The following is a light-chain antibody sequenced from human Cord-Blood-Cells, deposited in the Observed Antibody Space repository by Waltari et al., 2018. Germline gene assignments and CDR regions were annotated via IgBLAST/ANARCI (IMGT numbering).Light chain of an antibody. Sequence: QSALTPPPPVSGSPGPSVTLPRPGTSRDVGWFNYVPWYQQHPGKAPKLMIYDVSKRPSGVPDRFSGSKSGNTASLTISGLQAEDEADYYCCSYAGSYTWVFGGGTKLTVL. CDR1: SRDVGWFNY. CDR2: DVS. CDR3: CSYAGSYTWV. V-gene: IGLV2-11*02. J-gene: IGLJ3*02.